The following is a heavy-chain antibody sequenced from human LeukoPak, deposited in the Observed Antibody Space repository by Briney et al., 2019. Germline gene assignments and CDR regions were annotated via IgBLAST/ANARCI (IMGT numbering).Heavy chain of an antibody. Sequence: PGGSLRLSCAASGFTFTTYWMHWVRQAPGKGLEWVSSISSSSSYIYYADSVKGRFTISRDNAKNSLYLQMNSLRAEDTAVYYCARDLGGDYPLYYYYYYGMDVWGQGTTVTVSS. D-gene: IGHD4-17*01. CDR2: ISSSSSYI. CDR3: ARDLGGDYPLYYYYYYGMDV. CDR1: GFTFTTYW. J-gene: IGHJ6*02. V-gene: IGHV3-21*01.